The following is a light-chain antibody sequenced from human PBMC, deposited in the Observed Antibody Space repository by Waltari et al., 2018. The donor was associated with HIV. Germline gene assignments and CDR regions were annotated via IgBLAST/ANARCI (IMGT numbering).Light chain of an antibody. CDR3: SAWDSSLSAWV. CDR2: RNN. V-gene: IGLV10-54*01. J-gene: IGLJ3*02. CDR1: SNNVGNQG. Sequence: QAGLTQPPSVSKGLRQTATLTCTGNSNNVGNQGAAWLQQHQGHPPKLLSYRNNNRPSGISERLSASRSGITASLTITGLQPEDEADYYCSAWDSSLSAWVFGGGTKLTVL.